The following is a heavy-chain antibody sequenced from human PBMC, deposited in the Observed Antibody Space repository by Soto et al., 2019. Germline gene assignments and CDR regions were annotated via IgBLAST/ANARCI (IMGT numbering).Heavy chain of an antibody. V-gene: IGHV3-33*01. D-gene: IGHD3-9*01. CDR1: GLTFSRYG. Sequence: GGSLRLSCAASGLTFSRYGMHWVRQAPGKGLEWVAIIWYDGSNKYYADSVKGRFTISRDNSKNTVYLQMNSLRAEDTAVYYCARGDILTGYSLFGAFDIWGQGTMVTVSS. CDR3: ARGDILTGYSLFGAFDI. J-gene: IGHJ3*02. CDR2: IWYDGSNK.